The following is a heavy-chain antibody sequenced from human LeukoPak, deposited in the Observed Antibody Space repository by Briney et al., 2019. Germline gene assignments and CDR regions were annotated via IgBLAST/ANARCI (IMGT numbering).Heavy chain of an antibody. CDR1: GFTFSNYW. J-gene: IGHJ4*02. CDR3: ARDRDDGYNLFDY. V-gene: IGHV3-7*01. Sequence: GGSLRLSCAASGFTFSNYWMTWVRQAPGKGLEWVANIKKDGSEKYYVDSVKGRFTISRDNAKNSLYLQMNSLRAEDTAVYYCARDRDDGYNLFDYWGQGTLVTVSS. D-gene: IGHD5-24*01. CDR2: IKKDGSEK.